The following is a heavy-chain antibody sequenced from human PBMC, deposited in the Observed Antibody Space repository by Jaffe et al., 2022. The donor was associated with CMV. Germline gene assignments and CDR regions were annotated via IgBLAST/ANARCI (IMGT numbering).Heavy chain of an antibody. CDR3: AKATSGYGDYVNSIKPLDY. D-gene: IGHD4-17*01. CDR1: GFTFSSYA. J-gene: IGHJ4*02. CDR2: ISGSGGST. Sequence: EVQLLESGGGLVQPGGSLRLSCAASGFTFSSYAMSWVRQAPGKGLEWVSAISGSGGSTYYADSVKGRFTISRDNSKNTLYLQMNSLRAEDTAVYYCAKATSGYGDYVNSIKPLDYWGQGTLVTVSS. V-gene: IGHV3-23*01.